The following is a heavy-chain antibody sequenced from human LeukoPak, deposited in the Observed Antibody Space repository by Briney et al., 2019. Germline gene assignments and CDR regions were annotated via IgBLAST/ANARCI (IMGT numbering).Heavy chain of an antibody. CDR2: IYPGDSDT. CDR1: GYSFASYW. V-gene: IGHV5-51*01. D-gene: IGHD3-22*01. CDR3: ARRGYYYDSSGYYVSYYFDY. Sequence: GESLKISCKGSGYSFASYWIGWVRQMPGKGLEWMGIIYPGDSDTRYSPSFQGQVTISADKSISTAYLQWSSLKASDTAMYYCARRGYYYDSSGYYVSYYFDYWGQGTLVTVSS. J-gene: IGHJ4*02.